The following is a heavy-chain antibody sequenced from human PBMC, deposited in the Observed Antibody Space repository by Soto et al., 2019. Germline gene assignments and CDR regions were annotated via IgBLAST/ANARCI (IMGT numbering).Heavy chain of an antibody. CDR1: GFTFSDSY. V-gene: IGHV3-11*01. J-gene: IGHJ4*02. CDR3: ATLHWFGHYY. CDR2: ISSSGTTT. Sequence: PGGSLRLSCAASGFTFSDSYMSWIRQAPGKGLEWVSYISSSGTTTYDADSVKGRFTISRDNAKNSLYLQMNSLRAEDTAVYYCATLHWFGHYYWGQGTLVTVSS. D-gene: IGHD3-10*01.